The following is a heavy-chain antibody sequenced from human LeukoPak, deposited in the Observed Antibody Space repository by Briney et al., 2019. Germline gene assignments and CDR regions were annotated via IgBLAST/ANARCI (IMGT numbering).Heavy chain of an antibody. CDR2: MNPNSGNT. V-gene: IGHV1-8*02. D-gene: IGHD6-13*01. Sequence: ASVKVSCKASGYTFTSYGISWVRQATGQGLEWMGWMNPNSGNTGYAQKFQGRVTMTRNTSISTAYMELSSLRSEDTAVYYCARGRSSIAAAGTRFDPWGQGTLVTVSS. J-gene: IGHJ5*02. CDR1: GYTFTSYG. CDR3: ARGRSSIAAAGTRFDP.